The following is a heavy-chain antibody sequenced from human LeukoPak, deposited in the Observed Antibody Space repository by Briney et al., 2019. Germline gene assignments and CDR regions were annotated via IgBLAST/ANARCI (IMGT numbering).Heavy chain of an antibody. D-gene: IGHD3-22*01. CDR1: GYTFTSYY. CDR2: INPSGGST. CDR3: ARAREDSSGYFPFDY. V-gene: IGHV1-46*01. Sequence: ASVKVSCKASGYTFTSYYMHWVRQAPGQGLEWMGIINPSGGSTSYAQKFQGRVTMTRDTSTSTVYMELSSLRAEDTAVYYCARAREDSSGYFPFDYWGQGTLVTVSS. J-gene: IGHJ4*02.